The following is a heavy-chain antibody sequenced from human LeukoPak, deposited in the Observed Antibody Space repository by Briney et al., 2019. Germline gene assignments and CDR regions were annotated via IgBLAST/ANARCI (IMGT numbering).Heavy chain of an antibody. J-gene: IGHJ4*02. CDR1: GYTLTGYY. CDR3: ARDEWDRGSFDY. Sequence: ASVKVSCKASGYTLTGYYMHWVRQAPGQGLEWMGRINPNSGGTNYAQKFQGRVTMTRDTSISTAYMELSRLRSDDTAVYYCARDEWDRGSFDYWGQGTLVTVSS. CDR2: INPNSGGT. V-gene: IGHV1-2*06. D-gene: IGHD1-26*01.